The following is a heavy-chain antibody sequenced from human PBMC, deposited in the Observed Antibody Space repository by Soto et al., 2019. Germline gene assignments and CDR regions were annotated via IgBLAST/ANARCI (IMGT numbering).Heavy chain of an antibody. CDR2: IYSDGSTT. CDR3: ARGYSGSYSGFDY. Sequence: GGSLRLSCAASGFTFSSYWVHWVRQAPGKGLVWVSRIYSDGSTTSYADSVRGRFTISRDNAKNTLYLQMNSLRAEDTSVYYCARGYSGSYSGFDYWGQGTLVTVSS. D-gene: IGHD1-26*01. CDR1: GFTFSSYW. V-gene: IGHV3-74*01. J-gene: IGHJ4*02.